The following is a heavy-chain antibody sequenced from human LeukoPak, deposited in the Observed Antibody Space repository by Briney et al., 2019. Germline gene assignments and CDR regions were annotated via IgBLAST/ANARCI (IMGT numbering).Heavy chain of an antibody. Sequence: LTGGSLRLSCGASGFAFSSYEMNWVRQAPGKGLEWVSYISSSGSSISYADSVKGRFTISRDNAKNSLYLQMNSLRAEDTAVYYCARRLYGGDNWGRGTLVTVSS. CDR1: GFAFSSYE. D-gene: IGHD4-17*01. CDR3: ARRLYGGDN. V-gene: IGHV3-48*03. J-gene: IGHJ4*02. CDR2: ISSSGSSI.